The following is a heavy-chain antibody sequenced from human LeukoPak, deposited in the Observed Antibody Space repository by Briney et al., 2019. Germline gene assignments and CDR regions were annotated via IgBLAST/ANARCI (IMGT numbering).Heavy chain of an antibody. CDR3: GRGFSIVPAGIPDY. D-gene: IGHD2-2*02. Sequence: GSLRLSCVASGFTFSSYWMHWVRQVPGKGLVWVSRINTDGGGTTYADSVKGRFTISRDNAKNTLYLQMNSLRAEDTAVYYCGRGFSIVPAGIPDYWGLGTLVTVSS. CDR1: GFTFSSYW. V-gene: IGHV3-74*01. J-gene: IGHJ4*02. CDR2: INTDGGGT.